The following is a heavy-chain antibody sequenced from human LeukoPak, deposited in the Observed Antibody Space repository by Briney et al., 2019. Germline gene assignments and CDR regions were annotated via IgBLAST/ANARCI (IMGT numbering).Heavy chain of an antibody. D-gene: IGHD3-10*01. CDR3: ARAVGSGSFQTYYYYMDV. J-gene: IGHJ6*03. Sequence: SETLSLTCTVSGGSISSYYWSWIRQPAGKGLEWIGRIYTSGSTNYSPSLKSRVTMSVDTSKNQFSLKLSSVTAADTAVYYCARAVGSGSFQTYYYYMDVWGKGTTVTISS. CDR1: GGSISSYY. V-gene: IGHV4-4*07. CDR2: IYTSGST.